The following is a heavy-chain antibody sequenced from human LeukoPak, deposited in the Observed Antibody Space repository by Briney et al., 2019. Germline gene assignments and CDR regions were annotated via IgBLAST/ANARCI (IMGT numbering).Heavy chain of an antibody. CDR2: IHHSGAT. CDR3: ARQAAGFYESTAFFAFDI. Sequence: PSETLSLTCAVSGGSISPYFWSWLRQPPGKGLEWIGYIHHSGATNYNPSLKSRVTMSVDTSNNQLSLRLSSVSAADTALYFCARQAAGFYESTAFFAFDIWGLGTLVTVSS. CDR1: GGSISPYF. V-gene: IGHV4-59*08. D-gene: IGHD2/OR15-2a*01. J-gene: IGHJ3*02.